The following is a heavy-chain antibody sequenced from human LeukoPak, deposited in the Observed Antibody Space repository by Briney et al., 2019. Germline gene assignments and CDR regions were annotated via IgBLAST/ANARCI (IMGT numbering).Heavy chain of an antibody. V-gene: IGHV1-2*02. Sequence: ASVKVSCKASGYTFTGYYLHCGRQAPGQGLEWMGWINPNTGDTNYAQKLQGRVTMTRDTSISTAYMELSRLRSDDTAVFYCARGDSSPYYYFDYWGQGTLVTVSS. CDR1: GYTFTGYY. D-gene: IGHD3-22*01. CDR3: ARGDSSPYYYFDY. J-gene: IGHJ4*02. CDR2: INPNTGDT.